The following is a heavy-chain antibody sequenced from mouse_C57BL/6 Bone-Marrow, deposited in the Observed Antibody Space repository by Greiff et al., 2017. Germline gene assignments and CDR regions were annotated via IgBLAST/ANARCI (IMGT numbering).Heavy chain of an antibody. D-gene: IGHD2-3*01. CDR3: ASGYDGYYVGFAY. Sequence: EVQLQESGPGLVKPSQSLSLTCSVTGYSITSGYYWNWIRQFPGNKLEWMGYISYDGSNNYNPSLKNRISITRDTSKNQFFLKLNSVTTEDTATYYCASGYDGYYVGFAYWGQGTLVTVSA. CDR2: ISYDGSN. CDR1: GYSITSGYY. J-gene: IGHJ3*01. V-gene: IGHV3-6*01.